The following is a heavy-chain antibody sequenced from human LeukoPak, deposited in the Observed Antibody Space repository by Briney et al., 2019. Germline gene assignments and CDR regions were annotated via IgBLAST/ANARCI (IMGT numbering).Heavy chain of an antibody. J-gene: IGHJ6*02. CDR3: TAAKRSYYYDSSGPQPYYYYGMDV. V-gene: IGHV3-15*01. CDR2: IKSKTDGGTT. CDR1: GFTFSNAW. D-gene: IGHD3-22*01. Sequence: GGSLRLSCAASGFTFSNAWMSWVRQAPGKGLEWVGRIKSKTDGGTTDYAAPVKGRFTISRDDSKNTLYLQMNSLKTEDTAVYYCTAAKRSYYYDSSGPQPYYYYGMDVWGQGTTVTVSS.